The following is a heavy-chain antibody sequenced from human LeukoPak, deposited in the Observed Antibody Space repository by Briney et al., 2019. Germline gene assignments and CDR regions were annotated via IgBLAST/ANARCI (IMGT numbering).Heavy chain of an antibody. CDR1: GFTFDDYT. Sequence: PGRSLRLSGAASGFTFDDYTMHWVRQAPGKGLEWVSGISWNSGSIGYADSVKGRFTISRDNAKNSLYLQMNSLRAEDTAVYYCARQVRYYYDSSGYSPWAFDYWGQGTLVTVSS. CDR3: ARQVRYYYDSSGYSPWAFDY. J-gene: IGHJ4*02. CDR2: ISWNSGSI. V-gene: IGHV3-9*01. D-gene: IGHD3-22*01.